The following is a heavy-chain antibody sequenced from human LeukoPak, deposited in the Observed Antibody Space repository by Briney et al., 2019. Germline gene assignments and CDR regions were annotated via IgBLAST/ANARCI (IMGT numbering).Heavy chain of an antibody. CDR3: ARLVGATTDFDY. CDR2: INPNSGGT. Sequence: ASVKVSCKASGYTFTGYYMHWVRQAPGQGLEWMGWINPNSGGTNYAQKFQGRVTMTRDTSISTAYMGLSRLRSDDTAVYYCARLVGATTDFDYWGQGTLVTVSS. D-gene: IGHD1-26*01. V-gene: IGHV1-2*02. J-gene: IGHJ4*02. CDR1: GYTFTGYY.